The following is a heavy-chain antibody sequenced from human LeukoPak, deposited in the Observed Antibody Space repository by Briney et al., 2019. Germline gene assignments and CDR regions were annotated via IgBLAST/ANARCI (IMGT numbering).Heavy chain of an antibody. D-gene: IGHD4-23*01. CDR1: GFTFSDYY. J-gene: IGHJ4*02. V-gene: IGHV3-11*06. CDR2: ISGGSSYT. Sequence: GGCLRLSCAASGFTFSDYYMTWFRQAPGKGLEWVSYISGGSSYTNFADSVKGRFTISRDNAKNSLYLQMNSLRAEDTAVYYCARVSLLDDGGLGDYWGQGTLVTVSS. CDR3: ARVSLLDDGGLGDY.